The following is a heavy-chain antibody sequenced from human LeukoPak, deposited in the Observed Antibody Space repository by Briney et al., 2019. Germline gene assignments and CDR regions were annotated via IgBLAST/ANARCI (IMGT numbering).Heavy chain of an antibody. CDR3: ARDDTDAFDI. CDR2: ISGSGGST. V-gene: IGHV3-23*01. J-gene: IGHJ3*02. D-gene: IGHD5-18*01. CDR1: GFTFSSYA. Sequence: PGGSLRLPCAAPGFTFSSYAMSWVRQAPGKGLEWVSAISGSGGSTYYADSVKGRFTISRDNSKNTLYLQMNSLRAEDTAVYYCARDDTDAFDIWGQGTMVTVSS.